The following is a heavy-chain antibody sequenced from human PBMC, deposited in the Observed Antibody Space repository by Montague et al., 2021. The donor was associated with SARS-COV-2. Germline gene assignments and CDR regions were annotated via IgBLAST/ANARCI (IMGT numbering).Heavy chain of an antibody. CDR1: GGSIRSGSCY. CDR3: ARDYGDYSYYYGLDV. V-gene: IGHV4-61*02. J-gene: IGHJ6*02. CDR2: IYSSGST. Sequence: TLSLTCTVSGGSIRSGSCYWSWIQQPAGKGLEWIGRIYSSGSTNYNPSLKSRVTMSVDTSKNQFSLKVSSVTAADTAVYYCARDYGDYSYYYGLDVWGQGTTVTVSS. D-gene: IGHD4-17*01.